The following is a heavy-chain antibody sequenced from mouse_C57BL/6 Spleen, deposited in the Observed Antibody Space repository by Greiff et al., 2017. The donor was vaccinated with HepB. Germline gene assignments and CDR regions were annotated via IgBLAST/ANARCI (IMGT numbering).Heavy chain of an antibody. Sequence: QVHVKQSGAELARPGASVKMSCKASGYTFTSYTMHWVKQRPGQGLEWIGYINPSSGYTKYNQKFKDKATLTADKSSSTAYMQLSSLTSEDSAVYYCARDSNYHYYAMDYWGQGTSVTVSS. D-gene: IGHD2-5*01. J-gene: IGHJ4*01. V-gene: IGHV1-4*01. CDR3: ARDSNYHYYAMDY. CDR2: INPSSGYT. CDR1: GYTFTSYT.